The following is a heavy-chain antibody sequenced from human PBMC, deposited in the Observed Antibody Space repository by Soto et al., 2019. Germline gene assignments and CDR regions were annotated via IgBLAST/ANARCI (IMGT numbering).Heavy chain of an antibody. D-gene: IGHD6-19*01. CDR2: IYHSGST. Sequence: PSETLSLTCAVSGGSISSGGYSWSWIRQPPGKGLEWIGYIYHSGSTYYNPSLKSRVTISVDRSKNQFSLKLSSVTAADTAVYYCARSTGQQWLKPNSYYFDYWGQGTLVTVSS. CDR1: GGSISSGGYS. V-gene: IGHV4-30-2*01. CDR3: ARSTGQQWLKPNSYYFDY. J-gene: IGHJ4*02.